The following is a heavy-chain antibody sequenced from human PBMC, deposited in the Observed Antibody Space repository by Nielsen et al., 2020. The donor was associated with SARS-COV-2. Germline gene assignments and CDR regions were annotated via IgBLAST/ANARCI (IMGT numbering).Heavy chain of an antibody. V-gene: IGHV4-38-2*02. J-gene: IGHJ5*02. D-gene: IGHD6-19*01. CDR3: ARDQDIAVAIGWFDP. Sequence: SETLSLTCNVTGYSIGRGYYWAWIRQSPGKGLEWIGSIYHSGSTSYNPSLKSRATISVDTSKNHFSLKLTSVTAADTAVYFCARDQDIAVAIGWFDPWSPGTLVTVSS. CDR2: IYHSGST. CDR1: GYSIGRGYY.